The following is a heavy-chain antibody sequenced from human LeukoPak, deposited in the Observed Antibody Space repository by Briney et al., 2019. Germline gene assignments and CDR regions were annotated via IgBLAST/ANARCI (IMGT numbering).Heavy chain of an antibody. CDR1: GYTFTSYG. CDR2: ISAYNGNT. CDR3: ARSVAVAGYYGMDV. D-gene: IGHD6-19*01. V-gene: IGHV1-18*01. J-gene: IGHJ6*02. Sequence: GASVKVSCKASGYTFTSYGISWVRQAPGQGLEWMGWISAYNGNTNYAQKLQGRVTMTTDTSTSTAYMELRSLRSDDTAVYYCARSVAVAGYYGMDVWGQGTTVTVSS.